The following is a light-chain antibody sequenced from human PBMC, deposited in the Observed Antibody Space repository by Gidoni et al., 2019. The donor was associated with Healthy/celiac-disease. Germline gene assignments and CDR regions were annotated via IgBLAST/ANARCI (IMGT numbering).Light chain of an antibody. CDR3: QQRSNWLWT. J-gene: IGKJ1*01. Sequence: EIVLTQSPATLSLSPGEPATLSCRASQSVSSYLAWSQQKPGQAPRLLIYDASNRATGIPARFRGSGSGTDFTLTISSLEPEDFAVYYCQQRSNWLWTFXXXTKVEIK. V-gene: IGKV3-11*01. CDR2: DAS. CDR1: QSVSSY.